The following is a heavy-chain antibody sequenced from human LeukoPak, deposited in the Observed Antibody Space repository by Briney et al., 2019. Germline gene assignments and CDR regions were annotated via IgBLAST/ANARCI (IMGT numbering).Heavy chain of an antibody. J-gene: IGHJ4*02. CDR3: ARGGELERRLFNFDY. V-gene: IGHV3-30*04. CDR2: ISYDGSNK. D-gene: IGHD1-1*01. Sequence: AGASLRLSCAASGFTFSSYAMSWVRQAPGKGLEWVAVISYDGSNKYYADSVKGRFTISRDNSKNTLYLQMNSLRAEDTAVYYCARGGELERRLFNFDYWGQGTLVTVSS. CDR1: GFTFSSYA.